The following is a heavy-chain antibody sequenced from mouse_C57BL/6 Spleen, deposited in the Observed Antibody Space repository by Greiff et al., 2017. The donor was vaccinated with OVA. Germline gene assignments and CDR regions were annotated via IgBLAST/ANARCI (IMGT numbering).Heavy chain of an antibody. CDR1: GFTFSSYA. CDR2: ISDGGSYT. Sequence: EVQRVESGGGLVKPGGSLKLSCAASGFTFSSYAMSWVRQTPEKRLEWVATISDGGSYTYYPDNVKGRFTISRDNAKNNLYLQMSHLKSEDTAMYYCARDEGSHITTGAWFAYWGQGTLVTVSA. J-gene: IGHJ3*01. D-gene: IGHD1-1*01. V-gene: IGHV5-4*01. CDR3: ARDEGSHITTGAWFAY.